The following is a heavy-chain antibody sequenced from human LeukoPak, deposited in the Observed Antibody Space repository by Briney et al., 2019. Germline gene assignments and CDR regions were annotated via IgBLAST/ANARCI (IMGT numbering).Heavy chain of an antibody. Sequence: PGGSLRLSCAPSGFTFDAYAMHWVRQAPGKGLEWVALISYDGGNIYYSDSVQGRFTISRGNSKNTLYLQMNTLRPEDTAIYYCARDPPFGSGWAQNHFDYWGQGTLVTVSS. D-gene: IGHD6-19*01. V-gene: IGHV3-30*04. CDR2: ISYDGGNI. J-gene: IGHJ4*02. CDR3: ARDPPFGSGWAQNHFDY. CDR1: GFTFDAYA.